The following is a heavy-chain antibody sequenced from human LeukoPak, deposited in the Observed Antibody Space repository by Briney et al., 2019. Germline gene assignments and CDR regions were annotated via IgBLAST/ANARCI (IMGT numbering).Heavy chain of an antibody. Sequence: GGSLRLSCAASGFTFSSYAMSWVRQAPGKGLEWVSAISGSGGSTYYADSVKGRFTISRDNSKNTLYLQMNSLRAEDTAVYYCAKGIHYYDSGGYSNWFDPWGQGTLVTVSS. CDR1: GFTFSSYA. V-gene: IGHV3-23*01. D-gene: IGHD3-22*01. CDR2: ISGSGGST. CDR3: AKGIHYYDSGGYSNWFDP. J-gene: IGHJ5*02.